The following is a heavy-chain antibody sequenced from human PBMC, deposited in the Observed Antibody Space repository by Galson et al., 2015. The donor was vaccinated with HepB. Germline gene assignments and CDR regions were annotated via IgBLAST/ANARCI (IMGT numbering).Heavy chain of an antibody. D-gene: IGHD3-9*01. V-gene: IGHV4-31*03. CDR1: GGSISSGGYY. CDR2: ISYSGNT. Sequence: TLSLTCTVSGGSISSGGYYWCSIRQHPGKGLEWIGCISYSGNTYYNPSLKSRLTMSVDTPKDQFSLKLCSVTAADTAVYYCARKYFGVSDYWGQGTLVTVSS. J-gene: IGHJ4*02. CDR3: ARKYFGVSDY.